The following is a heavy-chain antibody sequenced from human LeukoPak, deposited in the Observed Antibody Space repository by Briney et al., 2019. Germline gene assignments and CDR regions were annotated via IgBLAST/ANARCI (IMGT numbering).Heavy chain of an antibody. Sequence: GGSLRLSCAASGLTLSSYGVHWVRQAPGKGLEWVAFIRYDGSNKYYADSVKGRLTISRDNSKNTLYLQMNSLRAEDTAVYYCAKGPGYGHSSWGQGTLVSLSS. CDR3: AKGPGYGHSS. CDR2: IRYDGSNK. J-gene: IGHJ4*02. D-gene: IGHD5-18*01. V-gene: IGHV3-30*02. CDR1: GLTLSSYG.